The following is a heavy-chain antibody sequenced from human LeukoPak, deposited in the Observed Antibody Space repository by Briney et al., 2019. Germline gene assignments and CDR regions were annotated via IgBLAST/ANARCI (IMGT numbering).Heavy chain of an antibody. V-gene: IGHV4-39*07. CDR2: IYYSGST. D-gene: IGHD6-6*01. J-gene: IGHJ4*02. CDR1: GGSISSRSYY. Sequence: SETLSLTCTVSGGSISSRSYYWGWIRQPPGKGLEWIGSIYYSGSTYYNPSLKSRVTISVDTSKNQFSLKLSSVTAAETAVYYCARDRSVGVLPAPPFDFWGQGTLVTVSS. CDR3: ARDRSVGVLPAPPFDF.